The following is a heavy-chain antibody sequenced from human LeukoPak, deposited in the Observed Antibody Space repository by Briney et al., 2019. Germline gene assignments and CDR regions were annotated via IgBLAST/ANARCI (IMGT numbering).Heavy chain of an antibody. J-gene: IGHJ4*02. V-gene: IGHV4-39*07. CDR1: GGSISSSSYY. CDR3: ARVRGQWLPYY. Sequence: SETLSLTCTVSGGSISSSSYYWGWIRQPPGKGLGWIGSIYYSGSTYYNPSLKSRVTISVDTSKNQFSLKLSSVTAADTAVYYCARVRGQWLPYYWGQGTLVTVSS. CDR2: IYYSGST. D-gene: IGHD6-19*01.